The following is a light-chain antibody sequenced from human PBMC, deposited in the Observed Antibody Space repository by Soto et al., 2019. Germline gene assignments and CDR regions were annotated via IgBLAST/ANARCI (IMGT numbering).Light chain of an antibody. CDR2: DAS. CDR1: QTIRYS. CDR3: HQSACSLTCT. J-gene: IGKJ1*01. Sequence: DIQMTQSPSSLSASVGDTVTITCRASQTIRYSLNWYQQKPGKAPKVLIYDASTLQSGVPPRFSGSGSGTDFALTITSLQPEDFATYYCHQSACSLTCTFGQGTRVEAK. V-gene: IGKV1-39*01.